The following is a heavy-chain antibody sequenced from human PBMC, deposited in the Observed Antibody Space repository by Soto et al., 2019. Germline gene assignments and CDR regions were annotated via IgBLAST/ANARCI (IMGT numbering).Heavy chain of an antibody. CDR1: GASINDFY. D-gene: IGHD6-13*01. CDR2: MYYSETT. CDR3: ARANSSTWYKLEYKWFDP. V-gene: IGHV4-59*01. Sequence: PSETLSLTCTVSGASINDFYWSWIRQTPGKGLEWVGFMYYSETTKYNPSLKGRVNMSLDKSKNQDSLHLKSVTAADTAVYYCARANSSTWYKLEYKWFDPWGQGTQVTVSS. J-gene: IGHJ5*02.